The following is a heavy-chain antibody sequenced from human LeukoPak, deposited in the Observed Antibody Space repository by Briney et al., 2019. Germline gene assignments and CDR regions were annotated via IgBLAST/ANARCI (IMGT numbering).Heavy chain of an antibody. J-gene: IGHJ3*02. Sequence: ASVKVSCKASGGTFSSYAISWVRQAPGQGLEWMGGIIPIFGTANYAQKFQGRVTITADESTSTAYMELSSLRSEDTAVYYCARDGAQYDYVWGSYRRDAFDIWGQGTTVTVSS. D-gene: IGHD3-16*02. CDR2: IIPIFGTA. CDR3: ARDGAQYDYVWGSYRRDAFDI. V-gene: IGHV1-69*13. CDR1: GGTFSSYA.